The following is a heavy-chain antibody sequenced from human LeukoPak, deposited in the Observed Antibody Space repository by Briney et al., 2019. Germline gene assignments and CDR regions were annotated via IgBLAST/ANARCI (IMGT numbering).Heavy chain of an antibody. V-gene: IGHV3-7*03. Sequence: GGSLRLSCAASGFTFSSYWMSWVRQAPGKGLEWVANIKQDGSEKYYVDSVKGRFTISRDNSKNSLYLQMNSLRTEDTALYYCAKDKGSGSFQDYWGQGTLVTVSS. D-gene: IGHD3-10*01. J-gene: IGHJ4*02. CDR2: IKQDGSEK. CDR3: AKDKGSGSFQDY. CDR1: GFTFSSYW.